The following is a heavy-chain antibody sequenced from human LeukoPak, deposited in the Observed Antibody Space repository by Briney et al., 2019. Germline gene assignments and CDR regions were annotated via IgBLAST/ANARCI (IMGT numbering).Heavy chain of an antibody. D-gene: IGHD6-13*01. CDR2: IGDDGKAK. CDR1: GFTFSSFG. J-gene: IGHJ4*02. Sequence: QPGGSLRLSCTASGFTFSSFGIHWVRQAPGKGLEWVAVIGDDGKAKKYADFVRGRFTISRDNSEKTVYLQMDSLRAEDTAVYYCARGGLAAAGTGGYWGQGTLVTVSS. CDR3: ARGGLAAAGTGGY. V-gene: IGHV3-30*03.